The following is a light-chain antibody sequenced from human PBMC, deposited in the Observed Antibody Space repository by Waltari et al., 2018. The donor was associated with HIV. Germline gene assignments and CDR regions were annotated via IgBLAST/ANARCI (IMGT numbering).Light chain of an antibody. CDR1: QSVSSF. J-gene: IGKJ4*01. CDR2: DAS. CDR3: QQRSDWPRLT. Sequence: EIVLTHSPATLSLSLGARATLSCRASQSVSSFLAWFQQKPGQAPRLLISDASTRATGIPARFSGSGSGTDFTLTISSLEPEDFAVYYCQQRSDWPRLTFGGGTKVEIK. V-gene: IGKV3-11*01.